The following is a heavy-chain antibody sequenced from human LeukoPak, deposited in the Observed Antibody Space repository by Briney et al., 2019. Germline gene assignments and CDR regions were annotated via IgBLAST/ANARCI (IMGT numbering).Heavy chain of an antibody. Sequence: SETLSLTCTVSGGSISSSSYYWGWIRQPPGKGLEWIGSIYYSGSTYYNPSLKSRVTISVDTSKNQFSLKLSSVTAADTAVYYCARRGIAVAGTSYDAFDIWGQGTMVTVSS. D-gene: IGHD6-19*01. CDR3: ARRGIAVAGTSYDAFDI. J-gene: IGHJ3*02. V-gene: IGHV4-39*07. CDR1: GGSISSSSYY. CDR2: IYYSGST.